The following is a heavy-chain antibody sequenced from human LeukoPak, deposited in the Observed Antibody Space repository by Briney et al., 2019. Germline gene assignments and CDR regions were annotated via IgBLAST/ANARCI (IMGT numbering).Heavy chain of an antibody. CDR2: IYHSGIT. J-gene: IGHJ6*03. D-gene: IGHD3-22*01. CDR1: GGSFSGYY. CDR3: ARGGTNYYYDSVTPRRDYYYYMDV. Sequence: PSETLSLTCADYGGSFSGYYWSCIRHPPGKGLECIGEIYHSGITNYNPSLKSRVAIPVDTSKNQFSLKLSSVTAADTTVYYCARGGTNYYYDSVTPRRDYYYYMDVWGKGTTVTVSS. V-gene: IGHV4-34*01.